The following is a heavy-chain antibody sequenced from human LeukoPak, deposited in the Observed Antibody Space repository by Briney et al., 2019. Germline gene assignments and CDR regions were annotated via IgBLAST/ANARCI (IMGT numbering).Heavy chain of an antibody. CDR1: GFTFSSYE. D-gene: IGHD7-27*01. CDR2: ISSSGSTI. Sequence: PEGSLRLSCAASGFTFSSYEMHWVRQAPGKGLEWVSSISSSGSTIYYADSVKGRFTISRDDAKNSLYLQMDSLRAEDTAVYYCARDVTGDGDYWGQGTLVTVSP. J-gene: IGHJ4*02. V-gene: IGHV3-48*03. CDR3: ARDVTGDGDY.